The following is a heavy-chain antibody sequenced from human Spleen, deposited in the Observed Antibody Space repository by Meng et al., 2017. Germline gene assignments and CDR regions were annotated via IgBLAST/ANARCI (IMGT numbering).Heavy chain of an antibody. J-gene: IGHJ4*02. CDR1: GYTFTGYY. D-gene: IGHD3-16*01. Sequence: QGELAVYGAEVTRPGASVKVSCKGSGYTFTGYYMHWVRQAPGQGLEWMGRINPNSGGTNYAQKFQGRVTMTRDTSISTAYMELSRLRSDDTAVYYCARSDDYVWGSPSDYWGQGTLVTVSS. V-gene: IGHV1-2*06. CDR3: ARSDDYVWGSPSDY. CDR2: INPNSGGT.